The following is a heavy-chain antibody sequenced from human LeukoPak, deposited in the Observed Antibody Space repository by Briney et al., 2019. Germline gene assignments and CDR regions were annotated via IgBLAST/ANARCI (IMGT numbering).Heavy chain of an antibody. CDR3: ARDVVRDGYNYVDWFDP. D-gene: IGHD5-24*01. CDR1: GYTFTGYY. Sequence: GASVKVSCKASGYTFTGYYMHWVRQARGQGLEWMGWINPNSGGTNYAQKFQGRVTMTRDTSISTAYMELSRLRSDDTAVYYCARDVVRDGYNYVDWFDPWGQGTLVTVSS. CDR2: INPNSGGT. J-gene: IGHJ5*02. V-gene: IGHV1-2*02.